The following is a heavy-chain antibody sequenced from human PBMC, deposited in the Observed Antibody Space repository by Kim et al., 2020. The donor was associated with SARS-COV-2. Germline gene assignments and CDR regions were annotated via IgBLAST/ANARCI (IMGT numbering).Heavy chain of an antibody. Sequence: ASVKVSCKASGYTFTSYGISWVRQAPGQGLEWMGWISAYNGNTNYAQKLQGRVTMTTDTSTSTAYMELRSLRSDDTAVYYCARDDDPWAPTDSSGYFDYWGQGTLVTVSS. CDR1: GYTFTSYG. J-gene: IGHJ4*02. V-gene: IGHV1-18*04. CDR3: ARDDDPWAPTDSSGYFDY. D-gene: IGHD3-22*01. CDR2: ISAYNGNT.